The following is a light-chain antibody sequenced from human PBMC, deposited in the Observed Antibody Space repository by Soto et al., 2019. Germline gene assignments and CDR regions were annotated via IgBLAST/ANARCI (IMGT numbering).Light chain of an antibody. CDR1: QSISSR. V-gene: IGKV1-5*01. CDR3: HQYNSYWT. Sequence: IRMTQSPSAVAASVGDRVTITCRASQSISSRLAWYQRKPGKAPKLLIHDASTLESGIPSRLSGSGSGTEFTLTISSLQPDDFATYYCHQYNSYWTFGQGTKVDI. J-gene: IGKJ1*01. CDR2: DAS.